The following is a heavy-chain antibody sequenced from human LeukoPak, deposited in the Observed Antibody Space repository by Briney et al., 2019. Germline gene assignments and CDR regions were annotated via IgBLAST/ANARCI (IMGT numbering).Heavy chain of an antibody. CDR2: ISGSGGST. CDR3: AKIIGGVLVVDAFDI. Sequence: GGSLRLSCAASGFTFSNYAMSWVRQAPGKGLEWVSAISGSGGSTYYADSVKGRFTISRDNSKNTLYLQMNSLRAEDTAVYYCAKIIGGVLVVDAFDIWGQGTMVTVSS. V-gene: IGHV3-23*01. J-gene: IGHJ3*02. D-gene: IGHD2-15*01. CDR1: GFTFSNYA.